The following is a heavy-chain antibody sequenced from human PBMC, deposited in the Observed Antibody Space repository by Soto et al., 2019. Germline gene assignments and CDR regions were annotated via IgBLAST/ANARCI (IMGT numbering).Heavy chain of an antibody. CDR2: IWYDGSNK. D-gene: IGHD1-1*01. CDR3: ARGSPRNTDFDY. V-gene: IGHV3-33*01. CDR1: GFTFSSYG. J-gene: IGHJ4*02. Sequence: QVQLVESGGGVVQPGRSLRLSCAASGFTFSSYGMHWVRQAPGKGLEWVAVIWYDGSNKYYADSVKGRFTISRDNSKNTLYLQMNSLRAEDTGVYYCARGSPRNTDFDYWGQGTLVTVSS.